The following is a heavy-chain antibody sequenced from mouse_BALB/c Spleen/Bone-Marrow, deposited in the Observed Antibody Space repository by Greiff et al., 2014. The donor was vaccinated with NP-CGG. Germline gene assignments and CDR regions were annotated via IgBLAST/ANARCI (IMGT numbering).Heavy chain of an antibody. J-gene: IGHJ2*01. V-gene: IGHV1S29*02. CDR2: ISPYIGGT. CDR1: GYTFTDFN. CDR3: ARGRRYDGPYFDY. D-gene: IGHD2-14*01. Sequence: VQLQQPGPELVKPGASVKISCKASGYTFTDFNMHWVKQSHGKSLEWIGFISPYIGGTGCNQKFKSKATLTVDSSSSTAYMELRSLTSEDSAVYYCARGRRYDGPYFDYWGQGTTLTVSS.